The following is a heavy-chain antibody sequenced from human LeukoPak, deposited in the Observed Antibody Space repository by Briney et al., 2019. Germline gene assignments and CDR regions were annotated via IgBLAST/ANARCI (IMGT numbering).Heavy chain of an antibody. V-gene: IGHV3-74*01. J-gene: IGHJ4*02. CDR3: ARERKYDSNFDY. CDR2: INTDGSST. Sequence: GGSLRLSCAASGFTFSSYWMHWVRQAPGKGLVWVSHINTDGSSTTYADSVKGRFTISRDNAKNTLYPQMNSLRAEDTAVYYCARERKYDSNFDYWGQGTLVTVSS. CDR1: GFTFSSYW. D-gene: IGHD1-1*01.